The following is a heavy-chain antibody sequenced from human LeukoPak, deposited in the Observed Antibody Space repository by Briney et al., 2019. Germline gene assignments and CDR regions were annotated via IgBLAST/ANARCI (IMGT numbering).Heavy chain of an antibody. J-gene: IGHJ2*01. CDR2: MNPNSDYT. Sequence: ASVKVSCKASGYTFTSQDINWVRQAPGQGLEWMGWMNPNSDYTGCEQKLQGRLTMTRDTSHDTAYMELSGLRSEDTAMYYCARAQAVTSWYFDLWGQGTLVIVFS. CDR3: ARAQAVTSWYFDL. CDR1: GYTFTSQD. V-gene: IGHV1-8*01. D-gene: IGHD2-15*01.